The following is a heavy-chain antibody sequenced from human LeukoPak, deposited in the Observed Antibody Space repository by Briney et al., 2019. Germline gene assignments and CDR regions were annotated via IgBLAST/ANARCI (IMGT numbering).Heavy chain of an antibody. CDR3: VKDRPNYYGSNGHYYRQNGDY. J-gene: IGHJ4*02. CDR1: GFTVSSNY. V-gene: IGHV3-53*01. D-gene: IGHD3-22*01. CDR2: IYSGGST. Sequence: GGSLRLSCAASGFTVSSNYMSWVRQAPGKGLEWVSVIYSGGSTYYADSVKGRFTISGDNSRDTLYLQMNSLRAGDTAIYYCVKDRPNYYGSNGHYYRQNGDYWGQGTLVAVSS.